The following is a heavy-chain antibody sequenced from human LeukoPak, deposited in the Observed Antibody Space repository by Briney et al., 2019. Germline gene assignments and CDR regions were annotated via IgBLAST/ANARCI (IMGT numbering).Heavy chain of an antibody. CDR1: GASIDMLLNY. V-gene: IGHV4-31*03. CDR2: FYIDKST. Sequence: PSESLSLTCRVYGASIDMLLNYCNWLRHYPGRGPEWIGHFYIDKSTSYTPTLENRVPMSIATSKKTLSLILESVTAADTAVYYCARVVVPAAIVYWGQGIPVTVSS. D-gene: IGHD2-15*01. J-gene: IGHJ4*02. CDR3: ARVVVPAAIVY.